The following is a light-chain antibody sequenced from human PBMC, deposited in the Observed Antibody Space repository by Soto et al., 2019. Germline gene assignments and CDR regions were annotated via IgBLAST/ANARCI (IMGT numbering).Light chain of an antibody. Sequence: EIVLTQSPGTLSLSPGERATLSCTGGSTSLAWYQHKSGQAPRLLVYGAFNRATGIPDRFTGSGSWTDFTLTITRLEPEDFAVYYCQEYSNSRTFGQGTRLEIK. CDR3: QEYSNSRT. CDR1: STS. V-gene: IGKV3-20*01. J-gene: IGKJ2*01. CDR2: GAF.